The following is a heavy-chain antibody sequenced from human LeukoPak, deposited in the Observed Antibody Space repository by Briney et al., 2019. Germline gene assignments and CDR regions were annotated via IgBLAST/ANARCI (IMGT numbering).Heavy chain of an antibody. V-gene: IGHV5-10-1*01. D-gene: IGHD2-2*01. CDR1: GYSFTSYW. CDR2: IDPSDSYT. CDR3: ARLTVVVPAAHYYYYGMDV. Sequence: GESLRISCKGSGYSFTSYWISWVRQMPGKGVEWMGRIDPSDSYTNYRPSFQGHVTISADKSISTAYLQWSSLKASDTAMYYCARLTVVVPAAHYYYYGMDVWGKGTTVTVSS. J-gene: IGHJ6*04.